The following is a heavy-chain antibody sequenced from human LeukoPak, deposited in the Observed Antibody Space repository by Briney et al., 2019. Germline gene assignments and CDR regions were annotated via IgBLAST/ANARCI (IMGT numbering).Heavy chain of an antibody. J-gene: IGHJ6*03. Sequence: ASVKVSCTASGGTFSSYAISWVRQAPGQGLEWMGGIIPIFGTANYAQKFQGRVTITTDESTSIAYMELSSLRSEDTAVYYCASGSARDIAARLRAYYYYMDVWGKGTTVTVSS. CDR1: GGTFSSYA. D-gene: IGHD6-6*01. CDR3: ASGSARDIAARLRAYYYYMDV. V-gene: IGHV1-69*05. CDR2: IIPIFGTA.